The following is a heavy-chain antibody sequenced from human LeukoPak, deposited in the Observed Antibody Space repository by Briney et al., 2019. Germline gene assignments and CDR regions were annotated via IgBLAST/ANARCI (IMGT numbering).Heavy chain of an antibody. V-gene: IGHV4-39*01. Sequence: SETLSLTCTVSGGSISSSSYYWGWIRQPPGKGLEWIGSIYYSGSTNYNPSLKSRVTISVDTSKNQFSLKLSSVTAADTAVYYCARQLGQFDYYGSGSYYKTKGMDVWGQGTTVTVSS. CDR2: IYYSGST. CDR3: ARQLGQFDYYGSGSYYKTKGMDV. D-gene: IGHD3-10*01. CDR1: GGSISSSSYY. J-gene: IGHJ6*02.